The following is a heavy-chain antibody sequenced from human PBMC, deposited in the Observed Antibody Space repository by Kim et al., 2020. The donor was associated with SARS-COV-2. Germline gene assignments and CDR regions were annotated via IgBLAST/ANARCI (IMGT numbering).Heavy chain of an antibody. Sequence: GESLKISCKGSGYSFTSYWISWVRQMPGKGLEWMGRIDPSDSYTNYSPSFQGHVTISADKSISTAYLQWSSLKASDTAMYYCARDTGTYYYDSTLLDYWGQGTLVTVSS. CDR1: GYSFTSYW. CDR3: ARDTGTYYYDSTLLDY. V-gene: IGHV5-10-1*01. D-gene: IGHD3-22*01. CDR2: IDPSDSYT. J-gene: IGHJ4*02.